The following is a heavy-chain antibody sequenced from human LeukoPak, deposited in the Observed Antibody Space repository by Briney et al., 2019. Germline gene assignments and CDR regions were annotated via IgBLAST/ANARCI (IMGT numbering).Heavy chain of an antibody. V-gene: IGHV1-18*01. CDR1: GYTFTSYG. CDR3: ARAPPGEWLFDY. D-gene: IGHD3-3*01. J-gene: IGHJ4*02. CDR2: ISAYNGNT. Sequence: ASVKVSCKASGYTFTSYGISWVRQAPGQGLEWMGWISAYNGNTNYAQKLQGRVTMTTVTSTSTAYMELRSLRSDDTAVYYCARAPPGEWLFDYWGQGTLVTVSS.